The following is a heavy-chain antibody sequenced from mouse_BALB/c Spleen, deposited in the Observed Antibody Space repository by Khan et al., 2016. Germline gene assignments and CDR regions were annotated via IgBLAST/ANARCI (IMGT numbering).Heavy chain of an antibody. V-gene: IGHV5-12-2*01. CDR2: ISNGGGST. J-gene: IGHJ4*01. CDR1: GFTFSSYT. Sequence: EVELVESGGGLVQPGGSLKLSCAASGFTFSSYTMSWVRQTPEKRLEWVAYISNGGGSTYYPDTVKGRFTISRDNAKNTLYLQMSSLKSEDTAMXYCVRRDWDEGYAMDYWGQGTSVTVSS. CDR3: VRRDWDEGYAMDY. D-gene: IGHD4-1*01.